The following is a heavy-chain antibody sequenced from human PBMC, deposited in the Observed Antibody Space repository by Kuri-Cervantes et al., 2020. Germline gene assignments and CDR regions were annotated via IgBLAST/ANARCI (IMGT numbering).Heavy chain of an antibody. D-gene: IGHD5-18*01. CDR1: GFTFDDYA. Sequence: GESLKISCAASGFTFDDYAMHWVRQAPGKGLGWVSAISGSGGSTYYADSVKGRFTISRDNSKNTLYLQMNSLRAEDTAVYYCARDLYSYGPWGYYGMDVWGQGTTVTVSS. V-gene: IGHV3-23*01. J-gene: IGHJ6*02. CDR2: ISGSGGST. CDR3: ARDLYSYGPWGYYGMDV.